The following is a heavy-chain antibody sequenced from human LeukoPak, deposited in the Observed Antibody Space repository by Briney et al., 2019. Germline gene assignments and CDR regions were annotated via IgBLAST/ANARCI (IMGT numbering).Heavy chain of an antibody. J-gene: IGHJ4*02. CDR3: ARDLNGYCSGGSCPLDY. D-gene: IGHD2-15*01. Sequence: ASVKVSCKASGYTFTSYYMHWVRQAPGQGLEWMGIINPSGGSTSYAQKFQGRVTMTRDTSTSTVYMELSSLRSEDTAVYYCARDLNGYCSGGSCPLDYWGQGTLVTVSS. CDR2: INPSGGST. CDR1: GYTFTSYY. V-gene: IGHV1-46*01.